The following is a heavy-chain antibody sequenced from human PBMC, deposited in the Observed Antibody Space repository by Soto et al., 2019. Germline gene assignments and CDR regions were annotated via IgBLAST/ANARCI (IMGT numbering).Heavy chain of an antibody. Sequence: EVQLLEFGGGLVQPGGSLRLSCAASGFTFSSYAMSWVRQAPGKGLEWVSAISGSGGSTYYADSVKGRFTISRDNSKNTLYLQMNSLRAEDTAVYYCAKGPHYDYIWGSYRYQWFDPWGQGTLVTVSS. CDR3: AKGPHYDYIWGSYRYQWFDP. J-gene: IGHJ5*02. CDR1: GFTFSSYA. V-gene: IGHV3-23*01. D-gene: IGHD3-16*02. CDR2: ISGSGGST.